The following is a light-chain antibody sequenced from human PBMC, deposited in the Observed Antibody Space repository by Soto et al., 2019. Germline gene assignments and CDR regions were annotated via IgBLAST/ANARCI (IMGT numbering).Light chain of an antibody. CDR1: SSDVGTYNY. J-gene: IGLJ1*01. Sequence: QSALTQPASVSGSPGQSITLSCTGTSSDVGTYNYVSWYQQHPGKAPKLMISQVSNRPSGVSNRFSGSKSGNTASLTISGLQAEDEADYYCSSHTISSTYAFGTGTKVTVL. CDR3: SSHTISSTYA. CDR2: QVS. V-gene: IGLV2-14*01.